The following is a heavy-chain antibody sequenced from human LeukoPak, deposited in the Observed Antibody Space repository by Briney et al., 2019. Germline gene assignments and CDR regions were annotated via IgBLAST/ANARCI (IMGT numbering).Heavy chain of an antibody. CDR3: ARDLPPFKFTIFGVVIDY. D-gene: IGHD3-3*01. J-gene: IGHJ4*02. Sequence: ASVTVSFKASVYTFTSYGISSVRQAPGQGLEWMGWISAYNGNTNYAQKLQGRVTMTTDTSTSTAYMELRSLRSDDTAVYYCARDLPPFKFTIFGVVIDYWGQGTLVTVSS. CDR1: VYTFTSYG. CDR2: ISAYNGNT. V-gene: IGHV1-18*01.